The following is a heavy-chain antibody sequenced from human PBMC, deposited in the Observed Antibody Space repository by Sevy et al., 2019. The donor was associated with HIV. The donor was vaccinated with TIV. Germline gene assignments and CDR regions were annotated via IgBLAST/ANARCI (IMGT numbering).Heavy chain of an antibody. CDR1: GFTFSSYW. D-gene: IGHD3-10*01. J-gene: IGHJ6*02. V-gene: IGHV3-7*01. CDR2: IKQDGSEK. CDR3: ARSGGSGSYWGWGYYYYGIDV. Sequence: GGSLRLSCAASGFTFSSYWMSWVRQAPGKGLEWVANIKQDGSEKYYVDSVKGRFTISRDNAKNSLYLQMNSLRAEDTAVYYCARSGGSGSYWGWGYYYYGIDVWGQGTTVTVSS.